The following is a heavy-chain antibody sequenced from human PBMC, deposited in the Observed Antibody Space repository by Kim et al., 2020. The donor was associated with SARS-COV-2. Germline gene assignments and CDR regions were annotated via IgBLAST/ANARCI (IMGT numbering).Heavy chain of an antibody. V-gene: IGHV3-30*04. CDR3: AREGGTSGRCGYFDR. CDR2: MSFDGSK. J-gene: IGHJ4*02. CDR1: GLTLNTHI. D-gene: IGHD2-15*01. Sequence: GGSLRLSCAASGLTLNTHIIHWVRQAPGKGLEWVAAMSFDGSKYYADSVKGRFTISRDNSESTQFLQMSSLIPDDTAVYYCAREGGTSGRCGYFDRGGPG.